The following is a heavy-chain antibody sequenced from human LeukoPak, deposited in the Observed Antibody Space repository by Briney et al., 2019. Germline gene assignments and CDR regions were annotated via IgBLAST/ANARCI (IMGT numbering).Heavy chain of an antibody. J-gene: IGHJ6*02. CDR1: GFTFSNAW. CDR2: IKSKTDGGTT. V-gene: IGHV3-15*01. D-gene: IGHD6-19*01. CDR3: TTDLSGSSSGWYYYGMDV. Sequence: PGGSLRLSCAASGFTFSNAWMSWVRQAPGKGLEWVGRIKSKTDGGTTDYAAPVKGRFTISRDDSKNTLYLQMNSLKTEDTAVYYCTTDLSGSSSGWYYYGMDVWGQGTTVTVSS.